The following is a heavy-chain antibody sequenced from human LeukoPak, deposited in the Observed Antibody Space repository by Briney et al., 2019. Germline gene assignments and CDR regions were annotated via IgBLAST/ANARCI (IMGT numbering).Heavy chain of an antibody. Sequence: SETLSLTCTVSGGSVSSGSYYWSWIRQPPGKGLEWIGYIYYSGSTNYNPSLKSRVTISIDTSKNQFSLKLSSVTAADTAVYYCARGEWGLLDYWGQGTLVTVSP. J-gene: IGHJ4*02. CDR3: ARGEWGLLDY. CDR2: IYYSGST. D-gene: IGHD1-26*01. CDR1: GGSVSSGSYY. V-gene: IGHV4-61*01.